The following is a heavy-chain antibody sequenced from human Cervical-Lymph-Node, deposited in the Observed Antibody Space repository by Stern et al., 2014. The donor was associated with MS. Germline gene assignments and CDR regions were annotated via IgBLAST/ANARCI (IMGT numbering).Heavy chain of an antibody. CDR2: ISHGEDT. Sequence: VQLEESGPGLVKPSETLSLTCAVSGASFSSHYWGWIRQPPGKGLEWIGLISHGEDTKYTPSLKSRVTMSLDTSRKQFSLKVTSVTAADTAVYYCARLSTAVEFWGQGTLVTVSS. J-gene: IGHJ4*02. V-gene: IGHV4-59*08. CDR3: ARLSTAVEF. CDR1: GASFSSHY.